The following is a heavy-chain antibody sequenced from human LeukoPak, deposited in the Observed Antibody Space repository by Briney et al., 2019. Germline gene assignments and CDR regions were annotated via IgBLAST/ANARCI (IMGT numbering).Heavy chain of an antibody. V-gene: IGHV4-31*02. J-gene: IGHJ4*02. CDR2: IDYSGDT. Sequence: KPSETLSLTCTVSGGSISSGDYYWSWIRQHPGRGLEWIGYIDYSGDTYYNPSLKSRVTISVDTSKNQSSLKLSSVTAADTTVYYCARAPRDTHRWYYFDYWGQGNLVSVSS. CDR3: ARAPRDTHRWYYFDY. D-gene: IGHD5-18*01. CDR1: GGSISSGDYY.